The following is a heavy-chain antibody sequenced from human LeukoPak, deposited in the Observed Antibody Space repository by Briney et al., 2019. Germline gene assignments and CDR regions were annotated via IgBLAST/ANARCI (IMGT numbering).Heavy chain of an antibody. D-gene: IGHD6-13*01. J-gene: IGHJ4*02. CDR2: IKQDGGDK. CDR1: TFTLSTYW. V-gene: IGHV3-7*04. CDR3: ARLRAAQTYDY. Sequence: GGSLRLSCAASTFTLSTYWMSWVRQAPGKGLEWVANIKQDGGDKYYLDSVKGRFTVSRDNAKNSLYLQMNSLRVEDTAVYYCARLRAAQTYDYWGQGTLVTVSS.